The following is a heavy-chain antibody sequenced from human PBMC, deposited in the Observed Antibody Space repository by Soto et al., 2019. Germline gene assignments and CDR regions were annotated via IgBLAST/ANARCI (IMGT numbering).Heavy chain of an antibody. D-gene: IGHD6-19*01. CDR1: GFTFSNYA. J-gene: IGHJ3*02. CDR3: AKTADGWFSAFDI. CDR2: ISGSGGST. Sequence: GGSLRLSCAASGFTFSNYAVTWVRQAPGKGLEWVSTISGSGGSTYYADSVKGRFTFSRDNSKNTLYLQMNSLRAEDTAVYYCAKTADGWFSAFDICGQGTTDIVS. V-gene: IGHV3-23*01.